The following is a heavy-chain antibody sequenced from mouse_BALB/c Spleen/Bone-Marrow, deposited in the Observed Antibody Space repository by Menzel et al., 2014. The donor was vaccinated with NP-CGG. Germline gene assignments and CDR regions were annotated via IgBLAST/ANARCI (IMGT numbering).Heavy chain of an antibody. CDR3: ARRYGHYWYFDV. Sequence: VKLMESGPELVMPGASVKMSCKASGYTFTDYWMHWVKQRPGQGLEWIGAIDTSDSYTTYNQNFKDKATLTVDESSSTGYMQFSSLTSEDSAVYYCARRYGHYWYFDVWGAGTTVTVSS. V-gene: IGHV1-69*01. CDR2: IDTSDSYT. J-gene: IGHJ1*01. CDR1: GYTFTDYW. D-gene: IGHD2-10*02.